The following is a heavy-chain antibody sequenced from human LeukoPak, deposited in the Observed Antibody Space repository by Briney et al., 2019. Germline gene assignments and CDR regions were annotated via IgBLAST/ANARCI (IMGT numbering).Heavy chain of an antibody. D-gene: IGHD3-16*01. CDR2: IHPGTGDT. V-gene: IGHV1-2*02. Sequence: GASVKVSCKASGHTFTVYYIHWVRQAPGQGLEWMGWIHPGTGDTNYAQRFQGRVTVTRDTSITTAYMELSSLKSDDTAVYYCAGYASGYNWLKAWGQGTLVTVSS. CDR1: GHTFTVYY. CDR3: AGYASGYNWLKA. J-gene: IGHJ5*02.